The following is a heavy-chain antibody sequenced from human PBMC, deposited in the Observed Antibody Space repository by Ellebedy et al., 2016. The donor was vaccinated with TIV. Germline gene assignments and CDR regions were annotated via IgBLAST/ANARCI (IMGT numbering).Heavy chain of an antibody. D-gene: IGHD4-17*01. Sequence: SETLSLTXTVSVGTISSSSSSYWGWIRQPPGKGLEWIGTIYDSGNTYYNPSLKSRITISVDTSKSQFSLQLTSVTAADTAIYYCARVGGDGNWFDPWGQGTLVTVSP. CDR1: VGTISSSSSSY. V-gene: IGHV4-39*07. J-gene: IGHJ5*02. CDR2: IYDSGNT. CDR3: ARVGGDGNWFDP.